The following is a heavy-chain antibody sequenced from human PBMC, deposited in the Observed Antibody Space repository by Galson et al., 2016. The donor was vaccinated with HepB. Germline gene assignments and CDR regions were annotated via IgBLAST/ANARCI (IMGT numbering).Heavy chain of an antibody. CDR1: GFTISSSY. D-gene: IGHD6-13*01. CDR2: MSDSGGST. Sequence: SLRLSCAASGFTISSSYMSWVRQAPGKGLEWVLAMSDSGGSTYYADSVKGRFTISRDNSKNTLYLQMNSLGAEDTAIYYCAVRYSSIWYFQHWGRGTLVSVSS. CDR3: AVRYSSIWYFQH. V-gene: IGHV3-23*01. J-gene: IGHJ1*01.